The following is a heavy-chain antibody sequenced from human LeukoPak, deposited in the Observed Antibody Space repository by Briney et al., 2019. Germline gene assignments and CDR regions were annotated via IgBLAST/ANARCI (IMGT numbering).Heavy chain of an antibody. CDR2: IRYDGSNK. CDR3: AKVGYYDSSALGTFQH. Sequence: GGSLRLSCAASGFTFSSYGMHWVRQAPGKGLEWVAFIRYDGSNKYYADSVKGRFTISRDNSKNTLYLQMNSLRAEDTAVYYCAKVGYYDSSALGTFQHWGQGTLVTVSS. CDR1: GFTFSSYG. D-gene: IGHD3-22*01. V-gene: IGHV3-30*02. J-gene: IGHJ1*01.